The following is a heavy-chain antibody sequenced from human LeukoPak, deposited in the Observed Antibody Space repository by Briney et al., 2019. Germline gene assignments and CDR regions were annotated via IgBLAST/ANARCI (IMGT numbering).Heavy chain of an antibody. J-gene: IGHJ4*02. CDR3: AGRSISAAAGTDY. Sequence: PSETLSLTCAVYGGSFSGYYWSWIRQPPGKGLEWIGEINHSGSTNYNPSLKSRVTISVDTSKNQFSLKLSSVTAADTAVYYCAGRSISAAAGTDYWGQGTLVTVSS. V-gene: IGHV4-34*01. CDR1: GGSFSGYY. D-gene: IGHD6-13*01. CDR2: INHSGST.